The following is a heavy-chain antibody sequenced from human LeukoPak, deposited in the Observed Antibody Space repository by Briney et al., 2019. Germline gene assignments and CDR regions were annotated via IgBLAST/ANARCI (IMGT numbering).Heavy chain of an antibody. CDR3: ARVVWSGLN. D-gene: IGHD3-3*01. Sequence: GGSLRLSCAASGFTFSSYAMHWVRQAPGKGLEWVAVISYDGSNRYYADSVKGRFTISRDNSKNTLYLQMNSLRAEDTAVYYCARVVWSGLNWGQGTLVTVSS. CDR2: ISYDGSNR. V-gene: IGHV3-30*01. CDR1: GFTFSSYA. J-gene: IGHJ4*02.